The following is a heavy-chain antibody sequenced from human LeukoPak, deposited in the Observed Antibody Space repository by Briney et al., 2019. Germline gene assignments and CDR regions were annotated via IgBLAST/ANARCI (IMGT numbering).Heavy chain of an antibody. D-gene: IGHD3-9*01. J-gene: IGHJ4*02. CDR2: FDPEDGET. Sequence: GASVKVSCKVSGYTLTELSMHWVRQAPGKGLEWVGGFDPEDGETIYAQKFQGRVAMTEDTSTDTAYMELSSLRSEDTAVYHCATGRILTGYYTFDYWGQGTLVTVSS. CDR3: ATGRILTGYYTFDY. CDR1: GYTLTELS. V-gene: IGHV1-24*01.